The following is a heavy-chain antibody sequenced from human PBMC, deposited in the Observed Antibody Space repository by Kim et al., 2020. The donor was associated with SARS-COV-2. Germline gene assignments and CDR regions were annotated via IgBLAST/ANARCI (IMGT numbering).Heavy chain of an antibody. Sequence: SETLSLTCTVSGGSISSHYWSWIRQPPGKGLEWIGYIYYSGSTNYNPSLKSRVTISVDTSKNQFSLKLRSVTAADTAVYYCARDVGQWLGLAPNWYFDL. CDR2: IYYSGST. V-gene: IGHV4-59*11. CDR3: ARDVGQWLGLAPNWYFDL. J-gene: IGHJ2*01. CDR1: GGSISSHY. D-gene: IGHD6-19*01.